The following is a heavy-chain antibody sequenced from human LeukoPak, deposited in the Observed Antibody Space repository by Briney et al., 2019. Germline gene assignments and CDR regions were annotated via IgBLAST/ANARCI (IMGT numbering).Heavy chain of an antibody. CDR3: ARDRASPVRYYGMDV. J-gene: IGHJ6*02. CDR2: ISQDGGAK. V-gene: IGHV3-7*01. Sequence: GGSLRLSCATSGFIFSNFWMSWVRQVPGKGLEWVASISQDGGAKTYLDSVKGRFTISRDNAKNSLYLQMNSLRAEDTAVYYCARDRASPVRYYGMDVWGQGTTVTVSS. CDR1: GFIFSNFW. D-gene: IGHD3-10*01.